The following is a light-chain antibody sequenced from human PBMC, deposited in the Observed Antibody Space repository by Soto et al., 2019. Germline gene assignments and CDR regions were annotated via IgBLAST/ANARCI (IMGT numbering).Light chain of an antibody. V-gene: IGKV1-6*01. Sequence: AIQMTQSPSSLSASVGDRVTITCRASQGIRNDLGWYQQKQGKAPKLLIYAASTLQSGVPSRFSGSGSGTDFTLTIGSLQPEDFATYYRLQDYDYPLTFGGGTKVEIK. CDR3: LQDYDYPLT. CDR1: QGIRND. CDR2: AAS. J-gene: IGKJ4*01.